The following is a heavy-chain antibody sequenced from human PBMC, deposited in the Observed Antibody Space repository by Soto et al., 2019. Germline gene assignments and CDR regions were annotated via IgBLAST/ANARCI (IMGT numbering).Heavy chain of an antibody. CDR3: PTSILQNLAGGWFDP. CDR1: GYTLTELS. D-gene: IGHD3-10*01. CDR2: FDPEDGET. Sequence: QVQLVQSGAEVKKPGASVKVSCKVSGYTLTELSMHWVRQAPGKGLEWMGGFDPEDGETIYAQKFQGRVTMTEDTSKETPYMKLSGRDSENTAVYYWPTSILQNLAGGWFDPWGREPWSPSPQ. V-gene: IGHV1-24*01. J-gene: IGHJ5*02.